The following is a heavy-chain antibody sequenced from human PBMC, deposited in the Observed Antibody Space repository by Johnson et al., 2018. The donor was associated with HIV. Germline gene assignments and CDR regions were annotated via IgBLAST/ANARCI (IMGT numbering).Heavy chain of an antibody. CDR3: AREYDAFDI. CDR2: ISYDGSNK. V-gene: IGHV3-30*04. J-gene: IGHJ3*02. Sequence: QMQLVESGGGVVQPGGSLRLSCAASGFTFSSYAMHWVRQAPGKGLEWVAVISYDGSNKYYADSVKGRFTISRDNSKNTLYLQMNSLRAEDTAVYYCAREYDAFDIWGQGTMVTVSS. CDR1: GFTFSSYA.